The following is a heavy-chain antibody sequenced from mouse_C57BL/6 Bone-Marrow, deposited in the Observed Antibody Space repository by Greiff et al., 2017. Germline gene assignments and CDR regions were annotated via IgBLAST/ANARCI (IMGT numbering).Heavy chain of an antibody. D-gene: IGHD1-1*01. CDR3: ATKGLYYYGSSYYLYY. CDR2: ISYDGSN. V-gene: IGHV3-6*01. J-gene: IGHJ2*01. CDR1: GYSITSGYY. Sequence: VQLQQSGPGLVKPSQSLSLTCSVPGYSITSGYYWTWIRQFPGNKLEWMGYISYDGSNNYNPSLKNRISITRDTSKNQFFLKLKSVTTEDTATYSCATKGLYYYGSSYYLYYWGQGTTLTVS.